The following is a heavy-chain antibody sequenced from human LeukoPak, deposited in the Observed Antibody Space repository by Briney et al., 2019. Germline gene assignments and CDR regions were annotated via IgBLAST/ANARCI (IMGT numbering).Heavy chain of an antibody. J-gene: IGHJ4*02. CDR1: GFTFSRYA. CDR2: ISGSGGST. CDR3: AKDEVDNSPYPDY. D-gene: IGHD1-1*01. V-gene: IGHV3-23*01. Sequence: GGSLPVSRAASGFTFSRYAMRWVRQAPGKGLEWVSGISGSGGSTYYADSVKGRFTISRDNSKNTLYLQMNSLRAEDAAVYYCAKDEVDNSPYPDYWGQGTL.